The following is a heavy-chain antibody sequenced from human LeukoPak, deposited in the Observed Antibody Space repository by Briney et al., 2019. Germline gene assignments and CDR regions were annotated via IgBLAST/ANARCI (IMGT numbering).Heavy chain of an antibody. J-gene: IGHJ4*02. D-gene: IGHD1-26*01. CDR3: ARDLFSGSYHPFDY. V-gene: IGHV1-2*02. CDR1: GYTFTGYY. CDR2: INPNSGGT. Sequence: ASVKVSCKASGYTFTGYYMHWVRQAPGQGLEWMGWINPNSGGTNYAQKFQGRVTMTRDTSISTAYMELSRLTSDDTAVYYCARDLFSGSYHPFDYWGQGTLATVSS.